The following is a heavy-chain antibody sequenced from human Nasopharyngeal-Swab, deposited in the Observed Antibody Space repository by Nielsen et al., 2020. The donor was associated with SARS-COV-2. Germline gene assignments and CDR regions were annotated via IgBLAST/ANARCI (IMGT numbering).Heavy chain of an antibody. CDR1: GFTVSSNY. J-gene: IGHJ4*02. CDR2: IYSGGST. CDR3: ARDPIGAVAGPGGY. D-gene: IGHD6-19*01. V-gene: IGHV3-53*01. Sequence: GESLKISCAASGFTVSSNYMSWVRQAPGKGPEWVSVIYSGGSTYYADSVKGRFTISRDNSKNTLYLQMNSLRAEDTAVYYCARDPIGAVAGPGGYWGQGTLVTVSS.